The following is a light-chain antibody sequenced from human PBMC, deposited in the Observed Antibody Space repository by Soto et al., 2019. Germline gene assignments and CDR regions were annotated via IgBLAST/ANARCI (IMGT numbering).Light chain of an antibody. CDR1: QTISDNH. V-gene: IGKV3-20*01. J-gene: IGKJ3*01. CDR2: GAS. Sequence: DIVLTQSPGTLSLSPGERATLSCRASQTISDNHLAWYRQKPGQSPRLLISGASVRAPGVPDRFSGSGSETDFTLTISRLEPEDFGFYYCQQYGSSPEISFGPGTKVDIK. CDR3: QQYGSSPEIS.